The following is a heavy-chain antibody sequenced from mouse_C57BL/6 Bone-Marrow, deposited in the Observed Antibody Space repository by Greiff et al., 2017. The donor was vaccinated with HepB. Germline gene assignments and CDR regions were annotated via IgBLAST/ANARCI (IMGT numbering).Heavy chain of an antibody. J-gene: IGHJ1*03. CDR2: IYWDDDK. CDR1: GFSLSTSGMG. Sequence: VKLMESGPGILQSSQTLSLTCSFSGFSLSTSGMGVSWIRQPSGKGLEWLAHIYWDDDKRYNPSLKSRLTISKDTSRNQVFLKSTSVDTADTATYYCARRAYYYYGSSYVYWYFDVWGTGTTVTVSS. CDR3: ARRAYYYYGSSYVYWYFDV. D-gene: IGHD1-1*01. V-gene: IGHV8-12*01.